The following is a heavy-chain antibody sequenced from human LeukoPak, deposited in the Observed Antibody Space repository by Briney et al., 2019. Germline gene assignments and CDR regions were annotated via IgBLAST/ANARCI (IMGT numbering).Heavy chain of an antibody. V-gene: IGHV4-38-2*02. Sequence: SETLSLTCTVSGYSICSGNFWGWVPQPPGKGLEWIETIYRGGTTYYSPSLKSRLTISVDTFRNQLSLKLSFVSAADTAVYYCAREERDKSWFVVGDYWGQGTLVTVSS. CDR3: AREERDKSWFVVGDY. CDR2: IYRGGTT. J-gene: IGHJ4*02. D-gene: IGHD3-10*01. CDR1: GYSICSGNF.